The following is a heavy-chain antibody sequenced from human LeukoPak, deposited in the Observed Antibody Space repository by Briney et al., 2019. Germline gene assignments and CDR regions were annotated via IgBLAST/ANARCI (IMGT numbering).Heavy chain of an antibody. Sequence: GGSLRLSCAASGFTFSTYAMSWVRQTPGKGLEWVSAITGTGSSTSYADSVKGRFTISRDNSKNTLYLQVNSLRAEDTAVYYCARGALIYYYDSSGYSNWFGPWGQGTLVTVSS. CDR1: GFTFSTYA. J-gene: IGHJ5*02. D-gene: IGHD3-22*01. CDR3: ARGALIYYYDSSGYSNWFGP. CDR2: ITGTGSST. V-gene: IGHV3-23*01.